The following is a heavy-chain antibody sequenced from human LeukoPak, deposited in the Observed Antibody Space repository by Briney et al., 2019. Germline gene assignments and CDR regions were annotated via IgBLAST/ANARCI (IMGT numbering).Heavy chain of an antibody. D-gene: IGHD5-18*01. CDR2: ISGSGGST. CDR3: AKAGGYSYGTADY. CDR1: GFTFTTYW. V-gene: IGHV3-23*01. Sequence: GGSLRLSCAASGFTFTTYWMTWVRQAPGKGLEWVSAISGSGGSTYYADSVKGRFTISRDNSKNTLYLQMNSLRAEDTAVYYCAKAGGYSYGTADYWGQGTLVTVSS. J-gene: IGHJ4*02.